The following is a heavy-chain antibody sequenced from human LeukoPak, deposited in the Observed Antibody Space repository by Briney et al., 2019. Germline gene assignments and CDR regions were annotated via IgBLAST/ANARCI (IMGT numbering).Heavy chain of an antibody. J-gene: IGHJ4*02. CDR3: AKGNPPVVPAAVYYFDY. CDR1: GFTFSSYG. V-gene: IGHV3-23*01. D-gene: IGHD2-2*01. Sequence: GGSLRLSCAASGFTFSSYGMSWVRQAPGKGLEWVSAISGSGGSTYYADSVKGRFTISRDNSKNTLYLQMNSLRAEDTAVYYCAKGNPPVVPAAVYYFDYWGQGTLVTVSS. CDR2: ISGSGGST.